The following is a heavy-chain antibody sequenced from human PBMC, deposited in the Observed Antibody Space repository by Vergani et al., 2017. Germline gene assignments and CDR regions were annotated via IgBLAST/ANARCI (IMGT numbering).Heavy chain of an antibody. V-gene: IGHV1-69*01. CDR3: ASSDEEKMNCSSTSCYTSYYYYYMDV. Sequence: QVQLVQSGAEVKKPGSSVKVSCKASGGTFSSYAISWVRQAPGQGLEWMGGIIPIFGTANYAQKFQGRVTITADESTSTAYMELSSLRSEDTAVYYCASSDEEKMNCSSTSCYTSYYYYYMDVWGKGTTVTVSS. D-gene: IGHD2-2*02. J-gene: IGHJ6*03. CDR2: IIPIFGTA. CDR1: GGTFSSYA.